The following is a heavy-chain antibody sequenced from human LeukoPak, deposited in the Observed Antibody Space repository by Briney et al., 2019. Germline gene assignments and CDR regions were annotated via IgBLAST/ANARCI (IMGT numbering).Heavy chain of an antibody. CDR3: ARARGYSYGFDY. CDR1: GFTFSSYS. CDR2: ISSSSSYI. V-gene: IGHV3-21*01. D-gene: IGHD5-18*01. J-gene: IGHJ4*02. Sequence: GGSLRLSCAASGFTFSSYSMNWVRQAPGKGLEWVSSISSSSSYIYYADSVKGRFTISRDNAKNSLYLQMNSLRAEDTAVYYCARARGYSYGFDYWGQGTLVTVSS.